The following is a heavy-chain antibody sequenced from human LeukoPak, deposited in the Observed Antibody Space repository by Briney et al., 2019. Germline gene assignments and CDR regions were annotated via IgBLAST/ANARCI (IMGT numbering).Heavy chain of an antibody. Sequence: GGSLRLSCATSKFNFNSYGMTWVRQAPGKGLEWVSSISGSGYSTQYAAFVQGRFTISRDNSKNTLYLQMNGLRAEDTAVYYCARDQGVTAYVIGYWGQGTLVTVSS. CDR1: KFNFNSYG. CDR2: ISGSGYST. V-gene: IGHV3-23*01. CDR3: ARDQGVTAYVIGY. J-gene: IGHJ4*02. D-gene: IGHD2-21*02.